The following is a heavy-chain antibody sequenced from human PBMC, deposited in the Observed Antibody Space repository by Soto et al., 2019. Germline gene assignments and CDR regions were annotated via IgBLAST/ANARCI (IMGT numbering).Heavy chain of an antibody. V-gene: IGHV3-30*18. J-gene: IGHJ4*02. Sequence: PGGSLRLSCAASGFTFSSYGMHWVRQAPGKGLEWVAVISYDGSNKYYADSVKGRFTISRDNSKNTLYLQMNSLRAEDTAVYYCAKDSTMIVVVLAYWGQGTLVTVSS. CDR3: AKDSTMIVVVLAY. D-gene: IGHD3-22*01. CDR2: ISYDGSNK. CDR1: GFTFSSYG.